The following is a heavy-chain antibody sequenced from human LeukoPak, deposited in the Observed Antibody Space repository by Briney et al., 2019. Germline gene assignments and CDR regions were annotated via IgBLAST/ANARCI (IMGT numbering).Heavy chain of an antibody. CDR1: GFTFSRYW. CDR3: ARDIWFGSS. J-gene: IGHJ5*02. Sequence: PGGSLRLSCAASGFTFSRYWMSWVRQAPGKGLEWVANIKQDGSEKYYVDSVKGRFTISRDNAKNSLYLQMNSLRAEDTAVYYCARDIWFGSSWGQGTLVTVSS. D-gene: IGHD3-10*01. V-gene: IGHV3-7*01. CDR2: IKQDGSEK.